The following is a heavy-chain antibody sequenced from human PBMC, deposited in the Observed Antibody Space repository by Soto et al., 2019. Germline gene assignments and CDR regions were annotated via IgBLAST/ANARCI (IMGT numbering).Heavy chain of an antibody. J-gene: IGHJ4*02. CDR2: IYYSGST. CDR1: GGSISSGDYY. V-gene: IGHV4-30-4*01. CDR3: ARVGEAYGSSTSCYEIDY. Sequence: QVQLQESGPGLVKPSQTLSLTCTVSGGSISSGDYYWSWIRQPPGKGLEWIGYIYYSGSTYYNPSLKSRVTISVDTSKNQFSLKLSSVTAADTAVDYCARVGEAYGSSTSCYEIDYWGQGTLVTVSS. D-gene: IGHD2-2*01.